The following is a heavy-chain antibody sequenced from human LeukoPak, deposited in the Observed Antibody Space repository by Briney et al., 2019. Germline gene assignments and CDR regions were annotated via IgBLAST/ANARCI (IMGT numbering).Heavy chain of an antibody. CDR3: ARRMGYGSGSYYTAYFDY. Sequence: PGGSLRLSCAASGFTFSSYGMHWVRQTPGKGLEWVAVISYDGSNKYYADSVKGRFTISRDNSKNTLYLQMNSLRVEDTAVYYCARRMGYGSGSYYTAYFDYWGQGTLVTVSS. CDR1: GFTFSSYG. CDR2: ISYDGSNK. D-gene: IGHD3-10*01. V-gene: IGHV3-30*03. J-gene: IGHJ4*02.